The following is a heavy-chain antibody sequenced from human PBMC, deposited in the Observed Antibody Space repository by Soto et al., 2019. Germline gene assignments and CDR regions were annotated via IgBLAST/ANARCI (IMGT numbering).Heavy chain of an antibody. Sequence: GGSLRLSCIGSDFGFGSHWMIWVRQAPGKGLEWVANIKADGSERYFVDSVKGRFTISRDNAKNSMYLQMNSLRDEDTAVYYCVRDRRRTGVAKWGRSGIMDVWGKGTTVTVSS. D-gene: IGHD3-3*01. J-gene: IGHJ6*04. CDR2: IKADGSER. CDR1: DFGFGSHW. V-gene: IGHV3-7*01. CDR3: VRDRRRTGVAKWGRSGIMDV.